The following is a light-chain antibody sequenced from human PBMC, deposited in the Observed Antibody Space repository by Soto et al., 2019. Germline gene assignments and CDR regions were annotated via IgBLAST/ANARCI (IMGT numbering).Light chain of an antibody. V-gene: IGKV3-20*01. CDR2: AAS. CDR1: QSVNSNY. Sequence: EIVLTQSPGTLSLSPGERATLSCRASQSVNSNYLGWYQKKPAQAPRLLIYAASSRATGVPDRFSGSGSGTDFILTISRLVPEDVAVYYFQQYGTSPYTFGRGTKLEIK. J-gene: IGKJ2*01. CDR3: QQYGTSPYT.